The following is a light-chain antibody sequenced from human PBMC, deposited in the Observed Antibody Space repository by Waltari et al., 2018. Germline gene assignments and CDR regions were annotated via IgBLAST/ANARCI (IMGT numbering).Light chain of an antibody. CDR3: QQYGSSLFT. V-gene: IGKV3-20*01. CDR2: GAS. J-gene: IGKJ3*01. CDR1: QSVSSSY. Sequence: EIVLTQSPGTLSLSPGERATLSCRASQSVSSSYLAWYQQKPGQAPRLLIDGASSRATGSPDRFRGSGSGTDFTLTISRLEPEDFAVYYCQQYGSSLFTFGPGTKVDIK.